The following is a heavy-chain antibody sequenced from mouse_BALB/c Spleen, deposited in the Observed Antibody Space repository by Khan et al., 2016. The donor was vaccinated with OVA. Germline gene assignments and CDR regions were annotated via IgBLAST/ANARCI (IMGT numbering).Heavy chain of an antibody. V-gene: IGHV1-77*01. D-gene: IGHD1-2*01. CDR1: GYTFTDFY. J-gene: IGHJ3*01. CDR2: ISPGSGDT. Sequence: QVQLQQSGAELARPGASVKLSCKASGYTFTDFYINWVKQRTGQGLEWIGEISPGSGDTFYNERFKDKATLTADKSSKPAYMQLGSLTSEASAVYVCARRNYFGYTFAYWGQGTLVTVSA. CDR3: ARRNYFGYTFAY.